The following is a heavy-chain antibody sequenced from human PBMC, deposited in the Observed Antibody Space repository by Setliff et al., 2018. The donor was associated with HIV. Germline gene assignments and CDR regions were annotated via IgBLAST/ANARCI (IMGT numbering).Heavy chain of an antibody. J-gene: IGHJ5*02. CDR1: GYMFRSNA. Sequence: RASVKVSCKASGYMFRSNAMSWVRQAPGQGLEWMGWISAYNGNTNYAQKLQGRVTMTTDTSTSTAYMELRSLRSDDTAVYYCARDFVEGIAVTDWFDPWGQGTLVTVSS. CDR3: ARDFVEGIAVTDWFDP. V-gene: IGHV1-18*01. D-gene: IGHD6-19*01. CDR2: ISAYNGNT.